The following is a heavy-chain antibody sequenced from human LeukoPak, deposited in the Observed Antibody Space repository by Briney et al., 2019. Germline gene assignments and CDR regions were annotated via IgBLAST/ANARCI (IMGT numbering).Heavy chain of an antibody. D-gene: IGHD3-22*01. Sequence: ASVKVSCKASRYTFTGYDINWVREAAGQGLEWMGWMNPNTGRTGYAQKFQGRVTMTRDTSITTAYMELTSLTYEDTAVYYCARLAETPDYYSNGGYFYLGYWGQGTPVTVSS. CDR2: MNPNTGRT. V-gene: IGHV1-8*01. CDR1: RYTFTGYD. CDR3: ARLAETPDYYSNGGYFYLGY. J-gene: IGHJ4*02.